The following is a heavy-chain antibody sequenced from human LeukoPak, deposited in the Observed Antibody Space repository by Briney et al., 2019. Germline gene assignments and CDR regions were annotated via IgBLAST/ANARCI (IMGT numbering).Heavy chain of an antibody. CDR2: IYYSGST. J-gene: IGHJ6*03. CDR1: GGSISSSSYY. V-gene: IGHV4-39*07. D-gene: IGHD3-10*01. Sequence: SETLSLTCTVSGGSISSSSYYWGWIRQPPGKGLEWIGNIYYSGSTYYNPSLKSRVTISVDTSKNQFSLKLSSVTAADTAVYYCARVFHYYGSGSYPHYMDVWGKGTTVTVSS. CDR3: ARVFHYYGSGSYPHYMDV.